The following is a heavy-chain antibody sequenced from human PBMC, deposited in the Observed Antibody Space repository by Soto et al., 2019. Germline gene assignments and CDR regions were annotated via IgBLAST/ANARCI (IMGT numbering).Heavy chain of an antibody. CDR3: ARTTVTASYYYMDV. CDR2: ISTYNGNT. J-gene: IGHJ6*03. CDR1: GYTCTNYG. Sequence: QVQLVQSGAEVKQPGASVKVSCKASGYTCTNYGFTWVRQAPGQGLEWLGWISTYNGNTKYAQKVQGRLTMTTDTSTSTANMELTSLRSDDTALYYCARTTVTASYYYMDVWGKGSTVTVSS. D-gene: IGHD4-17*01. V-gene: IGHV1-18*01.